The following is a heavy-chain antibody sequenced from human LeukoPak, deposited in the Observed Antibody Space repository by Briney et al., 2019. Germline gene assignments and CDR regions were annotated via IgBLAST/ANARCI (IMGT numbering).Heavy chain of an antibody. V-gene: IGHV4-39*07. Sequence: SETLSLTCTVSGGSISSSSYYWGWIRQPPGKGLEWIGSIYYSGSTNYNPSLKSRVTISVDTSKNQFSLKLSSVTAADTAVYYCARSRSTLTAMYYYYYMDVWGKGTTVTISS. CDR3: ARSRSTLTAMYYYYYMDV. J-gene: IGHJ6*03. D-gene: IGHD2-2*01. CDR2: IYYSGST. CDR1: GGSISSSSYY.